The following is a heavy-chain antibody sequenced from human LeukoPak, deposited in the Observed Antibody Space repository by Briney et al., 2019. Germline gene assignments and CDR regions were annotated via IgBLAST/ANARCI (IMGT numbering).Heavy chain of an antibody. CDR3: ARDPYCGGDCPYYFDY. CDR1: GGSFSGYY. V-gene: IGHV4-34*01. J-gene: IGHJ4*02. CDR2: INHSGST. Sequence: SETLSLTCAVYGGSFSGYYWSWIRQPPGKGLEWIGEINHSGSTNYNPSLKSRVTISVDKSKNQFSLKLSSVTAADTAVYYCARDPYCGGDCPYYFDYWGQGTLVTVSS. D-gene: IGHD2-21*02.